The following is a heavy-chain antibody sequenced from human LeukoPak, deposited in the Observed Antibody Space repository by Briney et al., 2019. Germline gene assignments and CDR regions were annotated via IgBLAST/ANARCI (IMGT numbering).Heavy chain of an antibody. CDR1: GYTLTSYG. D-gene: IGHD3-10*01. CDR3: ARDRGYYGSGSYYNVRVGYYYYGMDV. V-gene: IGHV1-18*04. CDR2: ISAHNGNT. J-gene: IGHJ6*04. Sequence: ASVKVSCKASGYTLTSYGISWVRQAPGQGLEWMGWISAHNGNTNYAQKLQGRVTMTTDISTSTAYMELRSLRSDDTAVYYCARDRGYYGSGSYYNVRVGYYYYGMDVWGKGTTVTVSS.